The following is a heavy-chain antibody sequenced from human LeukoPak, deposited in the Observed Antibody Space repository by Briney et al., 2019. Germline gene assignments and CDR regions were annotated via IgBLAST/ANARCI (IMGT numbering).Heavy chain of an antibody. D-gene: IGHD6-6*01. Sequence: GGSLRLSCAASGFSFIDYATNWVRQAPGKGLEWISYITVETDIIHYADSVKGRFTISRDNAKKSLYLQMNSLRVEDTAEYYCARLEYSSSSREFDNWGQGTLVTVSS. CDR2: ITVETDII. CDR1: GFSFIDYA. V-gene: IGHV3-48*01. CDR3: ARLEYSSSSREFDN. J-gene: IGHJ4*02.